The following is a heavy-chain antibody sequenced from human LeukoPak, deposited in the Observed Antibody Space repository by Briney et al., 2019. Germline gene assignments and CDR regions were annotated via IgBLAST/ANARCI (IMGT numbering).Heavy chain of an antibody. V-gene: IGHV4-38-2*02. Sequence: PSETLSLTCTVSGYSISGGYYWGWIRQPPGKGLEWIGSIYHSGSTYYNPSLKSRLTISADTSKNQFSLRLSSVTAADTAVYYCVRVDNGGNYFDYWGQGTLVTVSS. CDR1: GYSISGGYY. J-gene: IGHJ4*02. D-gene: IGHD4-23*01. CDR2: IYHSGST. CDR3: VRVDNGGNYFDY.